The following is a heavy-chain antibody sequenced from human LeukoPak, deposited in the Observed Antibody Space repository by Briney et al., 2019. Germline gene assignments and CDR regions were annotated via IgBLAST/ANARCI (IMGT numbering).Heavy chain of an antibody. CDR3: ARERDEEALGAFDI. CDR2: INPNSGGT. CDR1: GYTFTGYY. Sequence: ASVKVSCKASGYTFTGYYMHWVRQAPGQGLEWMGWINPNSGGTNYAQKFQGRVTMTRDTSISTAYMELSRLGSDDTAVYYCARERDEEALGAFDIWGQGTMVTVSS. D-gene: IGHD7-27*01. J-gene: IGHJ3*02. V-gene: IGHV1-2*02.